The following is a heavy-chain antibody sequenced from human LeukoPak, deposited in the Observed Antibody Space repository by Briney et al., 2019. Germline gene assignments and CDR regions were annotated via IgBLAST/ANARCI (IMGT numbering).Heavy chain of an antibody. V-gene: IGHV4-39*07. Sequence: PSETLSLTCTVSGGSISSSSYYWGWIRQPPGKGLEWISSIYYSGSTYYNPSLKSRVTISVDTSKNQFSLKLSSVTAADTAVYYCARVDSWYRLPEYYFDYWGQGTLVTVSS. CDR3: ARVDSWYRLPEYYFDY. CDR2: IYYSGST. J-gene: IGHJ4*02. D-gene: IGHD6-13*01. CDR1: GGSISSSSYY.